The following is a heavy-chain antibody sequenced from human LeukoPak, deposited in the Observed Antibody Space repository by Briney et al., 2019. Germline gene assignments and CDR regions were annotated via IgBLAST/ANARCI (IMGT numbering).Heavy chain of an antibody. CDR1: GGTFSSYA. D-gene: IGHD3-10*01. Sequence: ASVKLSCKASGGTFSSYAISWVRQAPGQGLEWMGGIIPIFGTANYAQKFQGRVTITTDESTSTAYMELSSLRSEDTAVYYCASADRMVHWFDPWGQGTLVTVSS. J-gene: IGHJ5*02. CDR3: ASADRMVHWFDP. V-gene: IGHV1-69*05. CDR2: IIPIFGTA.